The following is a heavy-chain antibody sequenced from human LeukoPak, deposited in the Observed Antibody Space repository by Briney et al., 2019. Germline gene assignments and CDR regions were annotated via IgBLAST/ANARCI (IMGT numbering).Heavy chain of an antibody. V-gene: IGHV1-69*04. CDR2: IIPILGIA. D-gene: IGHD3-10*01. CDR3: ARSPYGSGRGGFDP. J-gene: IGHJ5*02. Sequence: GASVKVSCKASGGTFSSYAISWVRQAPGQGLEWMGRIIPILGIANYAQKFQGRVTITADKSTSTAYMELSSLRSEDTAVYYCARSPYGSGRGGFDPWGQGTLVTVSS. CDR1: GGTFSSYA.